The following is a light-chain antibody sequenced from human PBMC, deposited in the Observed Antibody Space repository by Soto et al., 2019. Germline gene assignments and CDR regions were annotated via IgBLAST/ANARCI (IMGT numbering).Light chain of an antibody. V-gene: IGKV3-15*01. J-gene: IGKJ5*01. CDR1: QSISRS. Sequence: EIVLTQSPAILSVSPGERATLSCRASQSISRSLAWYQQKPGQAPRLLISDASTRATGIPARFSGSGSGTEFTLTISSLQSEDFALYYCQQYGSSPFLTFGQGTRLEIK. CDR2: DAS. CDR3: QQYGSSPFLT.